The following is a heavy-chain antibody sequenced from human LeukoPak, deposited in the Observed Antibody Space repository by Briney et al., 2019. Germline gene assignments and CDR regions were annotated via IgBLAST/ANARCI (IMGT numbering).Heavy chain of an antibody. CDR2: IYRGGST. V-gene: IGHV3-53*01. J-gene: IGHJ3*02. D-gene: IGHD3-10*01. CDR3: ARGSYGPGNYYIGDAFDM. CDR1: GFTVSYNY. Sequence: PGGSLRLSCAASGFTVSYNYMSWVRQAPGKGLEWVSTIYRGGSTYYADSVKGRFTISRDNSKNTVYLQMNSPRDEDTAVYYCARGSYGPGNYYIGDAFDMWGQGTMVTVSS.